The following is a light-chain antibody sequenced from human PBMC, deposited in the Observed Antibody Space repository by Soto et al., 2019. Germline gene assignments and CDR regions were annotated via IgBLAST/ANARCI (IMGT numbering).Light chain of an antibody. Sequence: DIQMTQSPSSLSASVGDRVTITCRASHNISKYLNCYQQKPWMAPTLLIFAASSLQSGVPSSFTGSASGAQFTLTSTSLQPEDFATYYCQERAAIPRTFGRGTKV. J-gene: IGKJ1*01. CDR3: QERAAIPRT. V-gene: IGKV1-39*01. CDR2: AAS. CDR1: HNISKY.